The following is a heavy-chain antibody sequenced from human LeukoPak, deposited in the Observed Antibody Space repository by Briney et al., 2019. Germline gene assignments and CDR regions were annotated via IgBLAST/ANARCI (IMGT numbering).Heavy chain of an antibody. CDR2: MNPNSGNT. J-gene: IGHJ6*02. D-gene: IGHD6-13*01. CDR3: ARCAAGDISDDPYYGMDV. Sequence: ASVKVSCKASGYTFTSYDINWVRQATGQGLEWMGWMNPNSGNTGYAQKFQGRVTMTRNTSISTAYMELSSLRSEDTAVYYCARCAAGDISDDPYYGMDVWGQGTTVTVSS. V-gene: IGHV1-8*01. CDR1: GYTFTSYD.